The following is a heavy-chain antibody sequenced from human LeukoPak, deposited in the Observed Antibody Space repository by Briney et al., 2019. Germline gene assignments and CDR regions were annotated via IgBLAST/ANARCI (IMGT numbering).Heavy chain of an antibody. CDR3: ARRGVGFGGFDP. CDR1: GGPISSSSYY. Sequence: SETLSLTCTVSGGPISSSSYYWGWIRQPPGKGLEWIGSIYYSGSTYYNPSLKSRVTISVDTSKNQFSLKLSSVTAADTAVYYCARRGVGFGGFDPWGQGTLVTVSS. D-gene: IGHD3-10*01. V-gene: IGHV4-39*01. J-gene: IGHJ5*02. CDR2: IYYSGST.